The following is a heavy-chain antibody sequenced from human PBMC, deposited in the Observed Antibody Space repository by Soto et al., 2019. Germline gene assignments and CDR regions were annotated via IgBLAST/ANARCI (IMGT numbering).Heavy chain of an antibody. V-gene: IGHV3-23*01. CDR3: ARGTKSDYAHFFDY. CDR2: FSATIGIQ. Sequence: GGSLDLSFQAFGSTFRGFAMSWAPQPQGKGLEWVSTFSATIGIQYYPASVKGRFTISGDSLKNTLYLQMNSLRVEDTAMYYCARGTKSDYAHFFDYWGQGALVTVSS. D-gene: IGHD4-17*01. CDR1: GSTFRGFA. J-gene: IGHJ4*02.